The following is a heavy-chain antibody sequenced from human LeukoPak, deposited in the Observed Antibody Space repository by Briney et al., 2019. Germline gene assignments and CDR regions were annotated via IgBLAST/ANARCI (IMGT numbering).Heavy chain of an antibody. V-gene: IGHV1-46*01. CDR3: ARPRGYSGYETVHPFDY. CDR2: INPSGGST. Sequence: GASVKVSCKASGYTFTSYYMHWVRQAPGQGLEWMGIINPSGGSTSYAQKFQGRVTMTRDTSTSTVYMELSSLRSEDTAVYYCARPRGYSGYETVHPFDYWGQGTLVTVSS. D-gene: IGHD5-12*01. J-gene: IGHJ4*02. CDR1: GYTFTSYY.